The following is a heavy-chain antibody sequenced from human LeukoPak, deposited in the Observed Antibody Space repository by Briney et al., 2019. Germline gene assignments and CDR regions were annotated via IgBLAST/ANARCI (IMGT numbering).Heavy chain of an antibody. V-gene: IGHV1-2*02. CDR3: ARDNSGTCWGRVDD. D-gene: IGHD1-26*01. CDR2: INPNSGGT. CDR1: GYTFTGYY. J-gene: IGHJ4*02. Sequence: WASVKVSCKASGYTFTGYYMHWVRQAPGQGLEWMGWINPNSGGTNYAQKFQGRVAMTRDTSISTAYMELSRLGSDDTAVYYCARDNSGTCWGRVDDWGQGTLVTVSS.